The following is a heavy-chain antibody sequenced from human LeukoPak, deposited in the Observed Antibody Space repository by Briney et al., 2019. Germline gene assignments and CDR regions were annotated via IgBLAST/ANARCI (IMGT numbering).Heavy chain of an antibody. D-gene: IGHD2-8*01. Sequence: GGSLRLSCAASGFTFSSYSMNWVRQAPGKGLEWVSSISSSSSYIYYADSVKGRFTISRDNAKNSLYLQMNSLRAEDTAVYYCARGLVDGATNGAFDIWGQGTMVTVSS. J-gene: IGHJ3*02. CDR3: ARGLVDGATNGAFDI. V-gene: IGHV3-21*01. CDR2: ISSSSSYI. CDR1: GFTFSSYS.